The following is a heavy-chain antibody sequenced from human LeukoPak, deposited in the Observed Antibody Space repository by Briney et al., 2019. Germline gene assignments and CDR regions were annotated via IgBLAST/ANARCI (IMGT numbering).Heavy chain of an antibody. J-gene: IGHJ4*02. CDR1: GDSASSNTGG. CDR2: TYYRSKWYY. V-gene: IGHV6-1*01. D-gene: IGHD5-12*01. Sequence: SQTLSLTCAISGDSASSNTGGWNWIRQSPSRGLEWLGRTYYRSKWYYDYAVSVKSRITINPDTSKNQFSLQLNSVTPEDTAVYYCARGGLVASIRGYFDYWAQGTLVTVSS. CDR3: ARGGLVASIRGYFDY.